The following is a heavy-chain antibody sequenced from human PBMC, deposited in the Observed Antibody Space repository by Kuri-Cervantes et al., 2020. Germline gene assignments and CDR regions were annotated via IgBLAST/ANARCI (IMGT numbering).Heavy chain of an antibody. CDR3: ARDPCGGDCYSGDAFDI. CDR2: FNPEDGET. Sequence: ASVKVSCKASGYTLTELSMHWVRQAPGKGLEWMGGFNPEDGETIYAQKFQGRVTMTRDTSTSTVYMELSSLRSEDSAVYYCARDPCGGDCYSGDAFDIWGQGTMVTVSS. D-gene: IGHD2-21*02. J-gene: IGHJ3*02. CDR1: GYTLTELS. V-gene: IGHV1-24*01.